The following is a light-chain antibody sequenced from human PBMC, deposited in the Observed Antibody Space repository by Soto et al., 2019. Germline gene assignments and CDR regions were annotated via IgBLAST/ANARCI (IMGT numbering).Light chain of an antibody. CDR1: SSDVGGYNY. Sequence: QSVLTQPASVSGSPGQSITISCTGTSSDVGGYNYVSWYQQHPGKAPKLMISDVGNRPSGVSNRFSGSKSGNTASLTISGLQAEDEADYYCCSYTSSTIHVFGTGTKLTVL. CDR2: DVG. V-gene: IGLV2-14*03. J-gene: IGLJ1*01. CDR3: CSYTSSTIHV.